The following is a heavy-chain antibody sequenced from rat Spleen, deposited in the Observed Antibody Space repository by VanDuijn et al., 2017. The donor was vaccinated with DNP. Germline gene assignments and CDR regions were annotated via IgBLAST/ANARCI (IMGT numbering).Heavy chain of an antibody. J-gene: IGHJ2*01. CDR3: AKGPNYGGYSDYVDY. Sequence: EVKLVESGGGLVQPGRSLKLSCAASGFNFNDYWMGWVRQAPGKGLEWFGQINKDSSTITYIPSLKDKFTISRDNAQNTLYLQMSKLGSEDTAIYYCAKGPNYGGYSDYVDYWGQGVMVTVSS. CDR2: INKDSSTI. CDR1: GFNFNDYW. V-gene: IGHV4-2*01. D-gene: IGHD1-11*01.